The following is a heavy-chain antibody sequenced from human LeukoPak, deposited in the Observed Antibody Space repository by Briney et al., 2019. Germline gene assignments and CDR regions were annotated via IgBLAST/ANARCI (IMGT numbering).Heavy chain of an antibody. D-gene: IGHD1-7*01. Sequence: GASVKVSCKASGGTFSSYAISWVRQAPGQGLEWMGGIIPIFGTANYAQKFQGRVTITADESTSTAYMELSSLRSEDTAVYYCARDWSPGTGTPATFDPWGQGTLVTVSS. CDR3: ARDWSPGTGTPATFDP. CDR2: IIPIFGTA. J-gene: IGHJ5*02. V-gene: IGHV1-69*13. CDR1: GGTFSSYA.